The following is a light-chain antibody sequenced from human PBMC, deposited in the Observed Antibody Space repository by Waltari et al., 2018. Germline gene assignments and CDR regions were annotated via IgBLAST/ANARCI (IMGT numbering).Light chain of an antibody. CDR1: QSVSGS. Sequence: EIVLTQSPATLSLSLGERATLSCRASQSVSGSLVWYQQKPGQAPRLLIYDASNRATGIPARFSGSGSGTDFTLTISSLEAEDFAVYYRQQHTNWPPEVAFGGGTKVEIK. CDR2: DAS. V-gene: IGKV3-11*01. J-gene: IGKJ4*01. CDR3: QQHTNWPPEVA.